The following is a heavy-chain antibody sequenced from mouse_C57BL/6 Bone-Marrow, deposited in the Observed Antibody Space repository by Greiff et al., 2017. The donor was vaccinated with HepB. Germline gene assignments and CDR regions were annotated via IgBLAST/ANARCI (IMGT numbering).Heavy chain of an antibody. D-gene: IGHD1-3*01. CDR2: INTDGGST. V-gene: IGHV5-2*01. J-gene: IGHJ4*01. CDR3: ARGGLAHYYAMDY. Sequence: EVQLLESGGGLVHPGQSLKLSSESHAYDFPSPDMSWVRKNPGQRLELVAAINTDGGSTYHPDTMERRFIISRDNTKKTLYLQMSSLRSEDTAVDYCARGGLAHYYAMDYWGQGTSVTVSS. CDR1: AYDFPSPD.